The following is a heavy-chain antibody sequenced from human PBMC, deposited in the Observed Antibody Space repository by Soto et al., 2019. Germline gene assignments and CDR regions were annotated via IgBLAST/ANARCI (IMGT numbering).Heavy chain of an antibody. Sequence: GGSLRLSCAASGFTFCDYWMHWVRQAPGKGLVWVSRINSDGSSTFYADSVKGRFTISRDNAKNTLYLQMNSLRAEDTAVYYCASSLLTPFDYWGQGTLVTVSS. CDR1: GFTFCDYW. J-gene: IGHJ4*02. D-gene: IGHD7-27*01. CDR2: INSDGSST. V-gene: IGHV3-74*01. CDR3: ASSLLTPFDY.